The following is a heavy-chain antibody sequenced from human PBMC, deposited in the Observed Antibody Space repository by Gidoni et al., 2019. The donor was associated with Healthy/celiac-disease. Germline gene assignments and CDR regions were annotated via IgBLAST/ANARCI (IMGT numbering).Heavy chain of an antibody. CDR3: ARDRGHYDILTGYSYRGHFDY. Sequence: QVQLQESGPGLVKPSQTLSLTCTVSGCSISSGGYYWSWFRQHPGKGLEWIGYIYYSGSTYYNPSLKSRVTISVDTSKNQFSLKLSSVTAADTAVYYCARDRGHYDILTGYSYRGHFDYWGQGTLVTVSS. CDR2: IYYSGST. J-gene: IGHJ4*02. CDR1: GCSISSGGYY. D-gene: IGHD3-9*01. V-gene: IGHV4-31*03.